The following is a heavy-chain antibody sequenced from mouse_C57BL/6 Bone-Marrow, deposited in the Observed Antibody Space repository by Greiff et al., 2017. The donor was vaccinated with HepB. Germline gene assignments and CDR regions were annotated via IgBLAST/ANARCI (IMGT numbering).Heavy chain of an antibody. CDR1: GFNIKDYY. CDR3: ARLGILRGAY. J-gene: IGHJ3*01. D-gene: IGHD1-1*01. V-gene: IGHV14-2*01. CDR2: IDPEDGET. Sequence: DVKLQESGAELVKPGASVKLSCTASGFNIKDYYMHWVKQRTEQGLEWIGRIDPEDGETKYAPKFQGKATITADTSSNTAYLQLSSLTSEDTAVYYCARLGILRGAYWGQGTLVTVSA.